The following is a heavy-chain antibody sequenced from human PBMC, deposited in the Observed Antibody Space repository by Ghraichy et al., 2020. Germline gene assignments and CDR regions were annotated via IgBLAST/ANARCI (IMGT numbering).Heavy chain of an antibody. CDR2: ISSRNDYM. V-gene: IGHV3-21*01. J-gene: IGHJ3*01. Sequence: GGSLRLSCVGSGFTFSTYTMNWVRQAPGKGLEWVASISSRNDYMYYRGSLKGRFTISRDNAKNSLFLQMNSLTAEDTATYYCARDKSLSHNFWGDAFDFWGQGTIVSVSS. CDR1: GFTFSTYT. D-gene: IGHD3-3*01. CDR3: ARDKSLSHNFWGDAFDF.